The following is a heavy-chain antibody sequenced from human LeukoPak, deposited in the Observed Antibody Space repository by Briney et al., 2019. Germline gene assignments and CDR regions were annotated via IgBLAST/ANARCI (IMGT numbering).Heavy chain of an antibody. Sequence: SVKVSCKASGGTFSSYAISWVRQAPGQGLEWMGRIIPILGIANYAQKFQGRVTITADKSTSTAYMELSSLRSEDMAVYYCARDSTVTIEYYYGMDVWGQGTTVTVSS. CDR2: IIPILGIA. CDR1: GGTFSSYA. V-gene: IGHV1-69*04. J-gene: IGHJ6*02. CDR3: ARDSTVTIEYYYGMDV. D-gene: IGHD4-17*01.